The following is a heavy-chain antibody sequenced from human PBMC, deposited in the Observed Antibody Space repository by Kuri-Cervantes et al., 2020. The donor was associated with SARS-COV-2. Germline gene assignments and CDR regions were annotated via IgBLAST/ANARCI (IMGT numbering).Heavy chain of an antibody. CDR1: GFTFSSYG. CDR3: AKDKGWLRQTAGLDY. Sequence: GGSLRLSRAASGFTFSSYGMHWVRQAPGKGLEWVAVISYDGSNKNYADSVKGRFTISRDNSKNTLYLQMNSLRAEDTAVYYCAKDKGWLRQTAGLDYWGQGTLVTVSS. D-gene: IGHD5-12*01. J-gene: IGHJ4*02. V-gene: IGHV3-30*18. CDR2: ISYDGSNK.